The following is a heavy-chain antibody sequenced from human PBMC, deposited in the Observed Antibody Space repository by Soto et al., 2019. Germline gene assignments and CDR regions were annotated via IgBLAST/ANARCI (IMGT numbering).Heavy chain of an antibody. D-gene: IGHD3-16*01. V-gene: IGHV4-59*01. CDR1: GSSISSYY. CDR3: ARTRMIESWIDS. J-gene: IGHJ4*02. Sequence: SETLSLTCNVSGSSISSYYWSWIRQPPGKGLEWIGYVYYTGSTLYNPSLKSRVTISVDMSKKEFSLRLSSVIAADTAVYYCARTRMIESWIDSWGQGTPVTVPQ. CDR2: VYYTGST.